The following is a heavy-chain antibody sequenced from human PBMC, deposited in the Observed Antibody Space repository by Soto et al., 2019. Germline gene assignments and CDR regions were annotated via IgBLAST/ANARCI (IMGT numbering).Heavy chain of an antibody. V-gene: IGHV4-30-4*01. CDR1: GGSISSGDYY. D-gene: IGHD6-6*01. Sequence: QVQLQESGPGLVKPSQTLSLTCTVSGGSISSGDYYWSWLRQPPGKGLEWIGYIYYSGSTYYNPSLKSRVTISVDTSKNQCSLKLSSVTAADTAVYSCAREATIAARLDSWGQGTLVTVSS. CDR2: IYYSGST. CDR3: AREATIAARLDS. J-gene: IGHJ4*02.